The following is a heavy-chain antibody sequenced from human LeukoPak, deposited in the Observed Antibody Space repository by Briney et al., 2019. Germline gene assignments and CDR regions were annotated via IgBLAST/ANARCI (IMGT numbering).Heavy chain of an antibody. CDR1: GGSINNSSSDY. CDR2: IYYTGST. J-gene: IGHJ3*01. CDR3: ARHLEYTTSGKAFDV. D-gene: IGHD3-3*01. Sequence: SETLSLTCTVSGGSINNSSSDYWAWIRQPPGKGLEWIGNIYYTGSTYYTSSLKGRVTMSVDTSKNVFSLTLKSLTSADTAVYYCARHLEYTTSGKAFDVWGQGTLVSVSS. V-gene: IGHV4-39*01.